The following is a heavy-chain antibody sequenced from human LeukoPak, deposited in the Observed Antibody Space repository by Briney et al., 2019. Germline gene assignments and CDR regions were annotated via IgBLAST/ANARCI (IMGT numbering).Heavy chain of an antibody. Sequence: GGSLRLSCAASGFTFDDYAMHWVRQAPGKGLEWVSGISWNSGSIGYADSVKGRFTISRDNAKNSLYLQMNSLRAEDTALYYCARDRDYYGSGSPSLIDYWGQGTLVTVSS. CDR3: ARDRDYYGSGSPSLIDY. V-gene: IGHV3-9*01. CDR1: GFTFDDYA. D-gene: IGHD3-10*01. J-gene: IGHJ4*02. CDR2: ISWNSGSI.